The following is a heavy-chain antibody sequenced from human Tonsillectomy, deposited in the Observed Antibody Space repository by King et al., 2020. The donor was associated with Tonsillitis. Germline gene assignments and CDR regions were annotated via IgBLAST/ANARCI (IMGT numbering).Heavy chain of an antibody. D-gene: IGHD6-19*01. J-gene: IGHJ4*02. CDR1: GFTFTRYD. CDR2: MNPNSGST. Sequence: EQLVQSGAEVKKPGASVKVSCKASGFTFTRYDIHWVRQATGQGLEWMGWMNPNSGSTNYAPKFRGRVSMTGNTSMTTAYMELSSLRSDDTAVYYCATGGITVAEPDYWGQGTLVTVSS. V-gene: IGHV1-8*01. CDR3: ATGGITVAEPDY.